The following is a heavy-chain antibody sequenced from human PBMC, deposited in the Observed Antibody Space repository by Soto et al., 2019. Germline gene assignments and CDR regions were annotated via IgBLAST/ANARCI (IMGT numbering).Heavy chain of an antibody. J-gene: IGHJ4*02. D-gene: IGHD1-1*01. Sequence: GGSLRLSCAASGFTFSSYGMHWVRQAPGKGLEWVAVISYDGSNKYYADSVKGRFTISRDNSKNTLYLQMNSLRAEDTAVYYCAKDPGTTPDFDYWGQGTLVTVSS. CDR1: GFTFSSYG. CDR2: ISYDGSNK. CDR3: AKDPGTTPDFDY. V-gene: IGHV3-30*18.